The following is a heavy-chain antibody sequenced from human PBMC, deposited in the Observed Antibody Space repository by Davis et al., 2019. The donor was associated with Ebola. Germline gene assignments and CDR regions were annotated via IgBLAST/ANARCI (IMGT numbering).Heavy chain of an antibody. J-gene: IGHJ6*02. Sequence: GESLKISCAASGFTFSSYGMHWVRQAPGKGLEWVAVIWYDGSTKYYADSVKGRFTISRDNSKNTLYLQMNSLRAEDTAVYYCARVQYCSSTSCFYYYYYGMDVWGQGTTVTVSS. CDR2: IWYDGSTK. V-gene: IGHV3-33*01. CDR1: GFTFSSYG. CDR3: ARVQYCSSTSCFYYYYYGMDV. D-gene: IGHD2-2*01.